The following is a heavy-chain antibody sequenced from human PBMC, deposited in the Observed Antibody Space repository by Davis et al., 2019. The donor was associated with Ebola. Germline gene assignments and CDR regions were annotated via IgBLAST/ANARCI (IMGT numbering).Heavy chain of an antibody. J-gene: IGHJ4*02. D-gene: IGHD2-15*01. CDR2: IYPGDSDT. CDR3: ARPRGYCSDSSCYVDF. V-gene: IGHV5-51*01. CDR1: GYSFASYW. Sequence: GESLKISCKGSGYSFASYWIGWVRQKAGKGLEWMGTIYPGDSDTRYSPSFQGQVTISADKSISTAYLQWSSVKASDTAMYYCARPRGYCSDSSCYVDFWGQGTLVTVSS.